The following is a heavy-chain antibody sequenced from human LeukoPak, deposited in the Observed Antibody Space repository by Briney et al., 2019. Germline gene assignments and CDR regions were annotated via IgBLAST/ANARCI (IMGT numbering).Heavy chain of an antibody. V-gene: IGHV4-31*03. J-gene: IGHJ6*01. CDR1: GGSISSGGYY. Sequence: PSQTLSLTCTVSGGSISSGGYYWSWIRQHPGKGLEWIGYIYYSGSTYYNPALKSRVTISVDTSKNQFSLKLRSMTAADTAVYYCARVRYCSSTSCPWGKGTTVTVSS. CDR3: ARVRYCSSTSCP. CDR2: IYYSGST. D-gene: IGHD2-2*01.